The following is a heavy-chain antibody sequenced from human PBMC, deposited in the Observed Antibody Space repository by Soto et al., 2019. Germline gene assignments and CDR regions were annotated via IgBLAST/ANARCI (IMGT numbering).Heavy chain of an antibody. CDR1: GGTFSRYA. J-gene: IGHJ5*02. CDR3: ARAIVGPTTTGWLDP. Sequence: SVEVSCRASGGTFSRYAIGWVRQAPGQGLEWMGGIIPIFGTANYAQKFQGRVTITADESTSTAYMELSSLRFEDTAVYYCARAIVGPTTTGWLDPWGQGTLVTVSS. D-gene: IGHD1-26*01. V-gene: IGHV1-69*13. CDR2: IIPIFGTA.